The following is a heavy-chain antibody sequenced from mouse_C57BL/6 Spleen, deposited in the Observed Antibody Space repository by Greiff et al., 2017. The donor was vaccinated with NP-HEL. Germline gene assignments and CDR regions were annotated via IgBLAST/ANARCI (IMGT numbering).Heavy chain of an antibody. CDR3: TRKRIYYDYGWFAY. CDR1: GFTFSDAW. Sequence: EVKLEESGGGLVQPGGSMKLSCAASGFTFSDAWMDWVRQSPEKGLEWVAEIRNKANNHATYYAESVKGRFTISRDDSKSSVYLQMNSLRAEDTGIYYCTRKRIYYDYGWFAYWGQGTLVTVSA. J-gene: IGHJ3*01. V-gene: IGHV6-6*01. CDR2: IRNKANNHAT. D-gene: IGHD2-4*01.